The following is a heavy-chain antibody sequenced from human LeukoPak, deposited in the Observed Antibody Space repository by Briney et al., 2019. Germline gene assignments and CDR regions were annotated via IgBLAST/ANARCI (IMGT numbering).Heavy chain of an antibody. V-gene: IGHV4-34*01. Sequence: PSETLSLTCAVYGGSFSGYYWSWIRQPPGKGLEWIGEINHSGSTNYNPSLKSRVTISVDTSKNQFSLKLSSVTAADTAVYYCAGQLSGSYEYYFDYWGQGTLVTVSS. CDR1: GGSFSGYY. D-gene: IGHD1-26*01. CDR2: INHSGST. J-gene: IGHJ4*02. CDR3: AGQLSGSYEYYFDY.